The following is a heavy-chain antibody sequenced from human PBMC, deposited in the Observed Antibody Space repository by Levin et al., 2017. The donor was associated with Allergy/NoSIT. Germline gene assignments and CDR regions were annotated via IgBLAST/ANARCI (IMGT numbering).Heavy chain of an antibody. D-gene: IGHD5-12*01. Sequence: GGSLRLSCAASGFIFSDHYMDWVRQAPGKGLEWVGRIRNKANSYTTEYAASVKGRFTISRDDSKSSLYLQMNSLKTEDTAVYYCARRIVTTGGSETFDIWGEGTMVTVSS. J-gene: IGHJ3*02. CDR1: GFIFSDHY. CDR3: ARRIVTTGGSETFDI. CDR2: IRNKANSYTT. V-gene: IGHV3-72*01.